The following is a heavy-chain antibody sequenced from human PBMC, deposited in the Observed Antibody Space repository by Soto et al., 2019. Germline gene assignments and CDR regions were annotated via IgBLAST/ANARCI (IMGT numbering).Heavy chain of an antibody. V-gene: IGHV4-59*08. CDR2: IYYSGST. D-gene: IGHD4-17*01. J-gene: IGHJ4*02. CDR3: AGGPYGDYGYFDY. Sequence: QVQLQESGPGLVKPSETLSLTCTVSGGSISSYYWSWIRQPPVKGLEWIGYIYYSGSTNYNPSRMSRVTISVDTSKNQFSLKLSYVTAADTSVYYGAGGPYGDYGYFDYWGQGTLVTVSS. CDR1: GGSISSYY.